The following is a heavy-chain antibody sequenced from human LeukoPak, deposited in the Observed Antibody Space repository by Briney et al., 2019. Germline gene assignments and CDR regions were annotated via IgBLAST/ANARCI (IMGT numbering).Heavy chain of an antibody. CDR2: ISYDGSNK. Sequence: TGGSLRLSCAASGFTFSSYVMHWVRQAPGKGLEWVAVISYDGSNKYYADSVKGRFTISRDNSKNTLYLQMNSLRAEDTAVYYCARDLNYWGQGTLVTVSS. CDR1: GFTFSSYV. CDR3: ARDLNY. V-gene: IGHV3-30-3*01. J-gene: IGHJ4*02. D-gene: IGHD3-9*01.